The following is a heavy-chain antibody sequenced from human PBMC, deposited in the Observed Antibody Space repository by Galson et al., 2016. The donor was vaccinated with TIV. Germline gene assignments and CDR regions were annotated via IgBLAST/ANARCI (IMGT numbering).Heavy chain of an antibody. CDR1: GYTFNDFG. CDR3: ARWCVRDSMRFIYYNGMDV. J-gene: IGHJ6*01. V-gene: IGHV1-18*01. D-gene: IGHD2-8*01. Sequence: VKVSCKASGYTFNDFGLSWVRQAPGQGLEWMGWINTYSDATKYAKNLQGRLTMTTDTSTSTAYMELRSLTSDDTAVYYCARWCVRDSMRFIYYNGMDVWGQGTTVAVSS. CDR2: INTYSDAT.